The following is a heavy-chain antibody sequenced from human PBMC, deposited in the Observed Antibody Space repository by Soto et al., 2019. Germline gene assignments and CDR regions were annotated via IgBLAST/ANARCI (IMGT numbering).Heavy chain of an antibody. V-gene: IGHV1-18*04. D-gene: IGHD1-1*01. Sequence: QAQLEQSGGEVKKSGASVKVSCKASGYTFANYGISWVRQAPGQGLEWMGWISIHNGNTNFAQKFQGRVTLTTDTHTSRANMELRSLRSPDTAVYSCARMTTQDYSHYDLDVRGNGTTVTVS. CDR3: ARMTTQDYSHYDLDV. CDR1: GYTFANYG. J-gene: IGHJ6*03. CDR2: ISIHNGNT.